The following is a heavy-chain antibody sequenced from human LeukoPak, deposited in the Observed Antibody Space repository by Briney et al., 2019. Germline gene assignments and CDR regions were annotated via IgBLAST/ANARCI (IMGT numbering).Heavy chain of an antibody. J-gene: IGHJ4*02. CDR2: INHSGST. V-gene: IGHV4-34*01. CDR1: GFTFSSYG. CDR3: ARGRPESTLDY. Sequence: GSLRLSCAASGFTFSSYGMHWVRQPPGKGLEWIGEINHSGSTNYNPSLKSRVTISVDTSKNQFSLKLSSVTAADTAVYYCARGRPESTLDYWGQGTLVTVSS.